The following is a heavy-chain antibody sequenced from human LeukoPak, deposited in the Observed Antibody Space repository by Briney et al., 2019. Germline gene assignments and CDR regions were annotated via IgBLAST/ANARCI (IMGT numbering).Heavy chain of an antibody. D-gene: IGHD4-17*01. CDR3: ARETSLGLRPFDY. Sequence: ASVKVSCKASGYTFTSYDINWVRQATGQGLEWMGWMNPNSGNTGYAQKFQDRVTITRDTSASTAYMELSSLRSDDTAVYYCARETSLGLRPFDYWAREPWSPSPQ. V-gene: IGHV1-8*03. CDR2: MNPNSGNT. J-gene: IGHJ4*02. CDR1: GYTFTSYD.